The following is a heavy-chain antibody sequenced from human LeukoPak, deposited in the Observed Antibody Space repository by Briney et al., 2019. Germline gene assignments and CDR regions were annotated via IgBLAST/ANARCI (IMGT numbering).Heavy chain of an antibody. CDR1: GFTVITND. V-gene: IGHV3-53*01. J-gene: IGHJ4*02. Sequence: GGSLRLSCAASGFTVITNDMTWVRRAPGKGLEWVSVLYSDGNTKYADSVQGRFTISRDNSKNTLYLEMNGLSPDDTAVYYCARGVEPLAANTLAYWGQGTLVTVSS. CDR2: LYSDGNT. D-gene: IGHD1-14*01. CDR3: ARGVEPLAANTLAY.